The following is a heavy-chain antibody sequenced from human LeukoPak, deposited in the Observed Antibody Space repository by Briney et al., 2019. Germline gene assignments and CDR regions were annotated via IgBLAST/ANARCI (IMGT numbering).Heavy chain of an antibody. J-gene: IGHJ4*02. CDR3: ARDSYYDSSGYYS. D-gene: IGHD3-22*01. CDR2: IIPIFGTA. V-gene: IGHV1-69*13. CDR1: GGTFSSYA. Sequence: GASVKVSCKASGGTFSSYAISWVRQAPGQGLGWLEGIIPIFGTANYAQKFQGRVTITADESTSTAYMELSSLRSEDTAVYYCARDSYYDSSGYYSWGQGTLVTVSS.